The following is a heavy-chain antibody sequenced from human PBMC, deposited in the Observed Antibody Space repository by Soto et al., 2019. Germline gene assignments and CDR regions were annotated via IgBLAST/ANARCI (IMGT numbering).Heavy chain of an antibody. J-gene: IGHJ4*02. CDR2: ISGSGGST. Sequence: GGPLRLSYAASGFNFISYAMSWVRQAPGKGLEWVSAISGSGGSTYYADSVKGRFTISRDNSKNTLYPQMNSLRAEDTAVYYCAKASSYGDYPYYFDYWGQGTLVTVSS. D-gene: IGHD4-17*01. CDR3: AKASSYGDYPYYFDY. CDR1: GFNFISYA. V-gene: IGHV3-23*01.